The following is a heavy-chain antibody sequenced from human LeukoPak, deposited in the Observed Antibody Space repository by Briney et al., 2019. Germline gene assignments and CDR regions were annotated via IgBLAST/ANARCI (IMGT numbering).Heavy chain of an antibody. Sequence: SETLSLTCAVYGGSFSGYYWSWIRQPPGKGLEWIGEINHSGSTNYNPSLKSRVTISVDTAKNQFSLKLSSVTAADTAVYFCARGKLMGYSSAWDETRIDYWGQGTLVTVSS. V-gene: IGHV4-34*01. CDR2: INHSGST. CDR1: GGSFSGYY. CDR3: ARGKLMGYSSAWDETRIDY. J-gene: IGHJ4*02. D-gene: IGHD6-19*01.